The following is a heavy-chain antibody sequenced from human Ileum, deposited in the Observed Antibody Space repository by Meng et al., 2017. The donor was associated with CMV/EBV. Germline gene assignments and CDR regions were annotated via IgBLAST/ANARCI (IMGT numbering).Heavy chain of an antibody. V-gene: IGHV4/OR15-8*01. CDR3: GDPPAGY. CDR1: GGSLIGTNG. J-gene: IGHJ4*02. Sequence: LCLTCVGSGGSLIGTNGWNWVRQPPGRGLEWIGEIIHSGTTNYNPSLKSRVTISIDNSKNQFSLKLTSVTAADTAVYFCGDPPAGYWGQGVLVTVSS. CDR2: IIHSGTT.